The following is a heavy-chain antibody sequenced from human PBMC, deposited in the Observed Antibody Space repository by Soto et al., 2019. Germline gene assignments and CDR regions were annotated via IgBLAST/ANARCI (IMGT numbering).Heavy chain of an antibody. CDR3: ASGMYGSGSYYIGDAFDM. J-gene: IGHJ3*02. Sequence: GVSLRLSCAVSGFTVSYNYMNWVRQAPGKGLEWVSVIYRGGDTFYADSVKGRFTISRDNSKNTLYLQMNSLRAEDTAVYYCASGMYGSGSYYIGDAFDMWGQGTMATVS. D-gene: IGHD3-10*01. CDR1: GFTVSYNY. CDR2: IYRGGDT. V-gene: IGHV3-53*01.